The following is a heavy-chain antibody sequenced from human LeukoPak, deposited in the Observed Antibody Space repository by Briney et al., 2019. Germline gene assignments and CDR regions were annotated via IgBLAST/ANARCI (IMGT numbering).Heavy chain of an antibody. Sequence: SETLSLTCNVSGGSISDYYWHWIRQPAGKGLEWIGFMYSSGSPYYNPSLRSRVTLSVDTSKNQFFLKLKSVTAADTAVYYCARDMVAMRPNEWFDPWGQGVLVTVSS. CDR1: GGSISDYY. CDR2: MYSSGSP. V-gene: IGHV4-4*07. D-gene: IGHD5-12*01. J-gene: IGHJ5*02. CDR3: ARDMVAMRPNEWFDP.